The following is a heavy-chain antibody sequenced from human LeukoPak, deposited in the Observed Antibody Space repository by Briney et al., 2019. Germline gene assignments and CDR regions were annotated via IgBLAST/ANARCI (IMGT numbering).Heavy chain of an antibody. Sequence: SQTLSLTCTVSGGSISSGGYYWSWIRQPPGKGLEWIGYIYHSGSTYYNPSLKSRVTISVDRSKNQFSLKLSSVTAADTAVYYCARGNIVVVPAAIDPWGQGTLVTVSS. CDR1: GGSISSGGYY. J-gene: IGHJ5*02. CDR2: IYHSGST. V-gene: IGHV4-30-2*01. CDR3: ARGNIVVVPAAIDP. D-gene: IGHD2-2*01.